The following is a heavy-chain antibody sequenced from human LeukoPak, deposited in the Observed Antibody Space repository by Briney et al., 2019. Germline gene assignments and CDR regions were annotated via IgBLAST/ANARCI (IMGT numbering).Heavy chain of an antibody. V-gene: IGHV1-69*04. D-gene: IGHD5-24*01. Sequence: SVKVSCKASGGTFSSYAISWVRQAPGQGLEWMGRIFPILGIANYAQKFQGRVTITADKSTSTAYMELSSLRSEDTAVYYCARDERWLPFDYWGQGTLVTVSS. J-gene: IGHJ4*02. CDR1: GGTFSSYA. CDR2: IFPILGIA. CDR3: ARDERWLPFDY.